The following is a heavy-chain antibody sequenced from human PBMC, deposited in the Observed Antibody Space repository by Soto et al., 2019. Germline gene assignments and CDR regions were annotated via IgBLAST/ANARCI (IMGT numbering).Heavy chain of an antibody. CDR3: ARGRRSGWYSAGVDY. Sequence: GGSLRLSCAASGFTFSSYSMNWVRQAPGKGLEWVSYISSSSSTIYYADSAKGRFTISRDNAKNSLYLQMNSLRDEDTAVYYCARGRRSGWYSAGVDYWGQGTLVTVSS. V-gene: IGHV3-48*02. D-gene: IGHD6-19*01. CDR2: ISSSSSTI. CDR1: GFTFSSYS. J-gene: IGHJ4*02.